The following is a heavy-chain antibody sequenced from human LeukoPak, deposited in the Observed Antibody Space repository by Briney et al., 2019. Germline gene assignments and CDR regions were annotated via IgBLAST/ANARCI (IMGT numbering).Heavy chain of an antibody. Sequence: PGGSLRLSCAASGFTFSVYTMTWVRQSPGKGLEWASCVSSTSTYIYYADSVKGRFTISRDNAKNSVFLQMNSLRAEDTAVYFCAREGGNGDFYYYMDVWGKGTTVTVSS. J-gene: IGHJ6*03. CDR1: GFTFSVYT. D-gene: IGHD1-1*01. V-gene: IGHV3-21*01. CDR2: VSSTSTYI. CDR3: AREGGNGDFYYYMDV.